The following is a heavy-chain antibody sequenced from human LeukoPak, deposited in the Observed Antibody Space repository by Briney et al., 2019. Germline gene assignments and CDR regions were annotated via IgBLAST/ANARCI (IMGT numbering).Heavy chain of an antibody. J-gene: IGHJ5*02. CDR3: ARGLSGYAWFDP. D-gene: IGHD5-12*01. CDR2: IIPIFGTA. CDR1: GGTFSSYA. V-gene: IGHV1-69*13. Sequence: SVKVSCTASGGTFSSYAISWVRQAPGQGLEWMGGIIPIFGTANYAQKFQGRVTITADESTSTAYMELSSLRSEDTAVYYCARGLSGYAWFDPWGQGTLVTVSS.